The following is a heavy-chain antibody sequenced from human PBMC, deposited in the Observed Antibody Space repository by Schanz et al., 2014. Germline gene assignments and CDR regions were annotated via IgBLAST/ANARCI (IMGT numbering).Heavy chain of an antibody. D-gene: IGHD3-10*01. J-gene: IGHJ3*02. Sequence: EVQLVESGGGLVQPGGSLRLSCLASGFAFSSYGMNWLRQAPGKGLEWVSAISASGGTTYYADSVKGRFTISRDNSKNTLYLQMNSLRAEDTAVYYCAKGRFGELSAFDIWGQGTMVTVSS. V-gene: IGHV3-23*04. CDR2: ISASGGTT. CDR3: AKGRFGELSAFDI. CDR1: GFAFSSYG.